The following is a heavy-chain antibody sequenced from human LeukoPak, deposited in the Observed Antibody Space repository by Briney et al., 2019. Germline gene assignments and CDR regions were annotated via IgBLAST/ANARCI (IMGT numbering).Heavy chain of an antibody. Sequence: PSETLSLTCGVSGGSISSTNWWTWVRQPPGEGLEWIGEVHLSGRTHYNPSLESRVTMSVDTSENHISLRLTSVTAADTAVYYCAKEGGPYRPLHYSGQGTLVTVSS. J-gene: IGHJ4*02. V-gene: IGHV4-4*02. CDR1: GGSISSTNW. CDR2: VHLSGRT. CDR3: AKEGGPYRPLHY.